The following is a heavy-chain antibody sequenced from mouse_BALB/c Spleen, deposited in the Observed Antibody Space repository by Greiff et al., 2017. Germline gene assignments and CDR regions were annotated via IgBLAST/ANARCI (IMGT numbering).Heavy chain of an antibody. D-gene: IGHD1-1*01. J-gene: IGHJ2*01. CDR3: ARNPLYYYGTFDY. CDR1: GFSLTSYG. CDR2: IWSGGST. Sequence: VMLVESGPGLVQPSQSLSITCTVSGFSLTSYGVHWVRQSPGKGLEWLGVIWSGGSTDYNAAFISRLSISKDNSKSQVFFKMNSLQANDTAIYYCARNPLYYYGTFDYWGQGTTLTVSS. V-gene: IGHV2-2*02.